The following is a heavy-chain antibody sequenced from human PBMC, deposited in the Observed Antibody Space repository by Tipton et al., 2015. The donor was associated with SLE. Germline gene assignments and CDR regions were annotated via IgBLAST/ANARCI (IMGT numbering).Heavy chain of an antibody. D-gene: IGHD2-2*01. CDR3: ATTRNVALPAYD. J-gene: IGHJ4*02. CDR2: IKHDVSEK. V-gene: IGHV3-7*01. Sequence: LSLTCTVSGGSISSYYWSWIRQPPGKGLEWVANIKHDVSEKYYVDSVKGRFTISRDNTKNSVFLHMNNLGADDTAVYYCATTRNVALPAYDWGQGALVTVSS. CDR1: GGSISSYY.